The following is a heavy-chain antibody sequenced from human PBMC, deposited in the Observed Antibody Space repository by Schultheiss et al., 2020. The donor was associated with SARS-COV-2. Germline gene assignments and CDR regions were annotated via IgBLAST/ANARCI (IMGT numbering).Heavy chain of an antibody. D-gene: IGHD3-3*01. V-gene: IGHV3-23*01. J-gene: IGHJ4*02. CDR2: ISGSGGST. CDR1: GFTFSSYA. CDR3: AKARRELRFYYFDY. Sequence: GESLKISCAASGFTFSSYAMSWVRQAPGKGLEWVSAISGSGGSTYYADSVKGRFTISRDNSKNTLYLQMNSLRAEDTAVYYCAKARRELRFYYFDYWGQGTLVTVSS.